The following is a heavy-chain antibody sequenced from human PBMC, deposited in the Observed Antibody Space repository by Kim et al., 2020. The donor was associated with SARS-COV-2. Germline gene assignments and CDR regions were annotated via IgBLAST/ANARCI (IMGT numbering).Heavy chain of an antibody. Sequence: SPSFQGQVTISAAKSISTAYLHWSSLKASDTAMYYCARRPYGSAWYHFDYWGQGTLVTVSS. J-gene: IGHJ4*02. CDR3: ARRPYGSAWYHFDY. D-gene: IGHD6-19*01. V-gene: IGHV5-51*01.